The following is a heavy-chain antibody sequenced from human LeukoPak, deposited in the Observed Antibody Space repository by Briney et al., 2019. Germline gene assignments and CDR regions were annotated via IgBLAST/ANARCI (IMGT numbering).Heavy chain of an antibody. CDR2: INHSGST. V-gene: IGHV4-34*01. CDR3: ATTTVTTFGY. Sequence: SETLSLTCAVYGGSFSGYYWSWIRQPPGKGLEWIGEINHSGSTNYNPSLKSRVIISVDTSKNQFSLKLSSVTAADTAVYYCATTTVTTFGYWGQGTLVTVSS. J-gene: IGHJ4*02. D-gene: IGHD4-17*01. CDR1: GGSFSGYY.